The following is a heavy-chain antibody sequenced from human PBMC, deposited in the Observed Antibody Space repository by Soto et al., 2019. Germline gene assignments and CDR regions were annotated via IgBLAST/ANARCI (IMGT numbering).Heavy chain of an antibody. J-gene: IGHJ4*02. D-gene: IGHD1-26*01. CDR1: GGSISSYY. CDR3: ARAWGFYFDY. Sequence: QVQLQESGPGLVKPSETLSLTCTVSGGSISSYYWSWIRQPPGKGLELIGYIYYSGSTNYNPSLKSRVTISVDTSKNQFSLKLSSVNAADTAVYYCARAWGFYFDYWGQGTLVTVSS. CDR2: IYYSGST. V-gene: IGHV4-59*01.